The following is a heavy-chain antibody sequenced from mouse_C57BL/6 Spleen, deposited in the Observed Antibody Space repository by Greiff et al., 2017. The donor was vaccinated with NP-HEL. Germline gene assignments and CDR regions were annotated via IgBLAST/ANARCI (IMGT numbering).Heavy chain of an antibody. CDR3: ARSSTMVTTWYFDV. CDR2: INPNNGGT. CDR1: GYTFTDYN. V-gene: IGHV1-22*01. Sequence: VQLQQSGPELVKPGASVKMSCKASGYTFTDYNMHWVKQSHGKSLEWIGYINPNNGGTSYNQKFKGKATLTVNKSSSTAYMELRSLTSEDSAVYYCARSSTMVTTWYFDVWGTGTTVTVSS. J-gene: IGHJ1*03. D-gene: IGHD2-2*01.